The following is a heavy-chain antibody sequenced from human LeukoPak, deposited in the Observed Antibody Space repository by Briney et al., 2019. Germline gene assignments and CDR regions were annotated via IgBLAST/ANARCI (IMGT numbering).Heavy chain of an antibody. CDR1: GGSFSGYY. J-gene: IGHJ4*02. CDR3: ARAHYETASPAGGL. D-gene: IGHD3-22*01. CDR2: INHSGST. Sequence: PSETLSLTCAVYGGSFSGYYWSWIRQTPGKGLEWIGEINHSGSTNRNPSLKSRVTISIDTSKNQFSLKLSSVTAADTAVYYCARAHYETASPAGGLWGQGTLVTVSS. V-gene: IGHV4-34*01.